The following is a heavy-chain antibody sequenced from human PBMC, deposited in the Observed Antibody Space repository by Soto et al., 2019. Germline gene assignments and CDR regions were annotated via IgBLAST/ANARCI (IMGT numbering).Heavy chain of an antibody. CDR3: EREQLVHTYSYYGLDV. V-gene: IGHV1-18*01. J-gene: IGHJ6*02. CDR1: GYTFTSYG. Sequence: QVQLVQSGAEVKKPGASVKVSCKASGYTFTSYGISWVRQSPGQGLEWMGWISAYNGNTNYAQKLQGRVTMTTDTPTSTAYQALRRLRSDETDVYYCEREQLVHTYSYYGLDVSGQGTTVTVSS. CDR2: ISAYNGNT. D-gene: IGHD6-6*01.